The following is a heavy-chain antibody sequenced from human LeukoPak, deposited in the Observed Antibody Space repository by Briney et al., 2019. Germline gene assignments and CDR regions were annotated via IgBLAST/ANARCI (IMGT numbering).Heavy chain of an antibody. V-gene: IGHV1-8*01. CDR3: TRGSSGRRDD. J-gene: IGHJ4*02. Sequence: ASVKVSCKASGYAFTSCDINWVRQATGQGLEWMGWMNPNSGNTGYGQSFQGRITMTRDISIGTAYMELSNLTSVDTAKYYCTRGSSGRRDDWGQGTLVTVSA. CDR2: MNPNSGNT. CDR1: GYAFTSCD. D-gene: IGHD6-19*01.